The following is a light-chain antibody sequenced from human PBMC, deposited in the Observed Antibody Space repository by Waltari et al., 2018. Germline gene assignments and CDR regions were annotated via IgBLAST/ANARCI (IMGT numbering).Light chain of an antibody. CDR2: EVS. CDR1: SSDVGSYNL. Sequence: QSALTQPASVSGSPGQSITISCTGTSSDVGSYNLLSWYQQHPGKAPKLMIYEVSKRPSAVSNSFPGSKSGNTASVTISGLQAEDEADYYCCSYAGSSNVVFGGGTKLTVL. V-gene: IGLV2-23*02. J-gene: IGLJ2*01. CDR3: CSYAGSSNVV.